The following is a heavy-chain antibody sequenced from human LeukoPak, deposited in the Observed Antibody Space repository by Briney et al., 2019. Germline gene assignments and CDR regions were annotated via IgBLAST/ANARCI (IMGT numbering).Heavy chain of an antibody. V-gene: IGHV1-69*04. J-gene: IGHJ4*02. CDR1: GGTFSSYA. Sequence: SVKVSCKASGGTFSSYAISWVRQAPGEGLEWMGRIIPILGIANYAQKFQGRVTITADKSTSTAYMELSSLRSEDTAVYYCATGTPWGVTTNYWGQGTLVTVSS. D-gene: IGHD4-17*01. CDR2: IIPILGIA. CDR3: ATGTPWGVTTNY.